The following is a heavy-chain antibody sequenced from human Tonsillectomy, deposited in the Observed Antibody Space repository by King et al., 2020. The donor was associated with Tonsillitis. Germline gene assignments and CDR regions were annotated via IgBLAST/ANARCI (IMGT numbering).Heavy chain of an antibody. CDR2: IRSEPHRYAT. J-gene: IGHJ4*02. V-gene: IGHV3-73*01. Sequence: VQLVESGGGLVQPGGSLKLSCAASGFTFSGSAMHWVRQASGKGLEWVGRIRSEPHRYATAYAASLKGRFTISRDDSKNTAYLQMNSLKTEDTAVYYCTRSGNCGGDCYYDYWGQGTLVTVSS. D-gene: IGHD2-21*02. CDR3: TRSGNCGGDCYYDY. CDR1: GFTFSGSA.